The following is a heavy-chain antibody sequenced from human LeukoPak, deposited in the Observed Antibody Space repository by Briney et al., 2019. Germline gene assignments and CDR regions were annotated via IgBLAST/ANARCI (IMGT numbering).Heavy chain of an antibody. J-gene: IGHJ3*02. CDR2: IYIGGST. CDR1: GGFINSYY. CDR3: ARESSSTYYLDAFDM. Sequence: SETLSLTCTVSGGFINSYYWSWIRHPAGKGLEWIGRIYIGGSTNYHPSLRSRVTISVDTSKNQFSLKLTSVTAADTAVYYCARESSSTYYLDAFDMWGQGTMVTVSS. V-gene: IGHV4-4*07. D-gene: IGHD3-22*01.